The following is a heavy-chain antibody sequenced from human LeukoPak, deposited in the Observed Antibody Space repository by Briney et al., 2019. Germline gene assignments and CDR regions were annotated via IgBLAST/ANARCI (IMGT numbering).Heavy chain of an antibody. CDR1: GVSISRSHW. CDR2: IYHSGST. Sequence: PSETLSLTCAVSGVSISRSHWWSWVRQPPGKGLEWIGEIYHSGSTNYNPSLKSRVTISVDKSKNQFSLKLSSVTAADTAVYFCASGSSGYDPWGQGTLVTVSS. D-gene: IGHD5-12*01. CDR3: ASGSSGYDP. V-gene: IGHV4-4*02. J-gene: IGHJ5*02.